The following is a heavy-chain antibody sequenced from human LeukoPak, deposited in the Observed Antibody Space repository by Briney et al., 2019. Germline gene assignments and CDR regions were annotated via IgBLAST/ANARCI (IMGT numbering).Heavy chain of an antibody. D-gene: IGHD1-26*01. CDR3: ARGERPWYFDY. V-gene: IGHV3-53*01. J-gene: IGHJ4*02. Sequence: PGGSLRLSCAASGFTVSSSYMSWVRQAPGKGLEWVSVIYSGGSTYYADSVKGRFTISRDNSKNTLYLQMNSLRAEDTAVYYCARGERPWYFDYWGQGTLVTVSS. CDR1: GFTVSSSY. CDR2: IYSGGST.